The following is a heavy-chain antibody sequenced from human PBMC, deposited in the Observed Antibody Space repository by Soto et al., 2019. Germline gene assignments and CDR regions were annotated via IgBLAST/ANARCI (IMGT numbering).Heavy chain of an antibody. V-gene: IGHV3-74*01. CDR2: INSDGSST. D-gene: IGHD3-16*02. J-gene: IGHJ6*03. Sequence: GGSLRLSCAASGFTFSSYWMHWVRQAPGKGLVWVSRINSDGSSTSYADSVKGRFTISRDNAKNTLYLQMNSLRAEDTAVYYCARVRFEGFFELYYYYYYMDVWGKGTTVTVSS. CDR1: GFTFSSYW. CDR3: ARVRFEGFFELYYYYYYMDV.